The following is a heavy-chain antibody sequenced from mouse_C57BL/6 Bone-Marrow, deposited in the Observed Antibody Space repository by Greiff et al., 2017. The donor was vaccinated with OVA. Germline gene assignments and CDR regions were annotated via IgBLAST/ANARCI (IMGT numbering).Heavy chain of an antibody. Sequence: VKLQESGPELVKPGASVKISCKASGYAFSSSWMNWVKQRPGKGLEWIGRIYPGDGDTNYNGKFKGTATLTADKSSSTAYMQLSSLTSEDSAVYFCARERWLLKYFDVWGTGTTVTVSS. D-gene: IGHD2-3*01. CDR2: IYPGDGDT. CDR1: GYAFSSSW. V-gene: IGHV1-82*01. J-gene: IGHJ1*03. CDR3: ARERWLLKYFDV.